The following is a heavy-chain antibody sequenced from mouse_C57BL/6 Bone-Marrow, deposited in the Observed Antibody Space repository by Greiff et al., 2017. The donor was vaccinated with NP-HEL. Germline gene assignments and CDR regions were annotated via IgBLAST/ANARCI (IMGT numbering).Heavy chain of an antibody. D-gene: IGHD1-1*01. V-gene: IGHV1-81*01. CDR3: AREDYYGSSLDY. CDR2: IYPRSGNT. Sequence: VQGVESGAELARPGASVKLSCKASGYTFTSYGISWVKQRTGQGLEWIGEIYPRSGNTYYNEKFKGKATLTADKSSSTAYMELRSLTSEDSAYYFGAREDYYGSSLDYWGQGTTLTVSS. J-gene: IGHJ2*01. CDR1: GYTFTSYG.